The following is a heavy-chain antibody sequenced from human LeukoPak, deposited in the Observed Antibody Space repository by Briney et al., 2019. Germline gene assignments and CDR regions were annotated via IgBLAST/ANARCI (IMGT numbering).Heavy chain of an antibody. Sequence: ASVKVSCKASGYTVTGYYMHWVRQAPGQGLEWMGWINPNSGGTNYAQKFQGRVTMTRDTSISTAYMELSRLRSDDTAVYYCARYCSSTSCSIYNWFDPWGQGTLVTVSS. CDR3: ARYCSSTSCSIYNWFDP. V-gene: IGHV1-2*02. J-gene: IGHJ5*02. D-gene: IGHD2-2*01. CDR1: GYTVTGYY. CDR2: INPNSGGT.